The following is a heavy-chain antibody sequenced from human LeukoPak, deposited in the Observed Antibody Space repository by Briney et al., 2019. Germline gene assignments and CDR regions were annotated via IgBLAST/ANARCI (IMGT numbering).Heavy chain of an antibody. D-gene: IGHD2-15*01. V-gene: IGHV4-30-4*01. J-gene: IGHJ4*02. Sequence: PSETLSLTCTVSGGSISSGGYYWSWIRQPPGKGLEWIGYIYYSGSTYYNPSLKSRVTISVDTSKNQFSLKLSSVTAADTAVYYCARASLRLYYFDYWGQGTLVTVSS. CDR3: ARASLRLYYFDY. CDR1: GGSISSGGYY. CDR2: IYYSGST.